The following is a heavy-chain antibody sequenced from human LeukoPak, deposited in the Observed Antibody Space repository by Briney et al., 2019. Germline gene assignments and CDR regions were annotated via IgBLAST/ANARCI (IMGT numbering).Heavy chain of an antibody. CDR1: GGSISSSGYY. CDR3: ASYPFSPGYYPDC. Sequence: SETLSLTCTVSGGSISSSGYYWGWIRQPPGKGLEWIGSIDYGGSTVYNPSLESRVTISVDTSKNQLSLRLSSVTAADTAMYYCASYPFSPGYYPDCWGQGTLVTVSS. J-gene: IGHJ4*02. D-gene: IGHD3-22*01. CDR2: IDYGGST. V-gene: IGHV4-39*01.